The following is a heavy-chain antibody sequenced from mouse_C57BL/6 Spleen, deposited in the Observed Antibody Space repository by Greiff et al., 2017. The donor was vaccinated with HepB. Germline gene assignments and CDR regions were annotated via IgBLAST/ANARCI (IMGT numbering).Heavy chain of an antibody. J-gene: IGHJ2*01. D-gene: IGHD1-1*01. Sequence: VQLQQSGAELARPGASVKMSCKASGYTFTSYTMHWVKQRPGQGLEWIGYINPSSGYTKYNQKFKDKATLTADKSSSTAYMQLSSLTSEDSAVYYCARSELLRVDFDYWGQGTTLTVSS. CDR3: ARSELLRVDFDY. CDR1: GYTFTSYT. CDR2: INPSSGYT. V-gene: IGHV1-4*01.